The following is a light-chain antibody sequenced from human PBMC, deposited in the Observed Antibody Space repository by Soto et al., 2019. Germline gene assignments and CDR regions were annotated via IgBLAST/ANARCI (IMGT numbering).Light chain of an antibody. CDR1: QSVSSY. J-gene: IGKJ4*01. Sequence: EIVLTQSPATLSLSPGERATLSCRASQSVSSYLAWYQQKPGQAPRLLIYGASNRATDIPARFSGSGFGTDFTLTISSLEPDDFAVYYCQQRSNWPLTFGGGTKVEIK. V-gene: IGKV3-11*01. CDR3: QQRSNWPLT. CDR2: GAS.